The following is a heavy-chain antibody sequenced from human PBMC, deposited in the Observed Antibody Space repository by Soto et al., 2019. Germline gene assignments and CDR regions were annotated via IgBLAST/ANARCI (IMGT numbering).Heavy chain of an antibody. CDR1: GYTFTGYY. CDR3: AREVRPDSLYGMDV. V-gene: IGHV1-2*04. CDR2: INPNGGGT. D-gene: IGHD6-6*01. Sequence: ASVKVSCKASGYTFTGYYIRWVRHAPGQGLEWMGWINPNGGGTNYAQKFQDWVTMTRDTSISTACMELTRLTSDDTAVYYCAREVRPDSLYGMDVWGQGTTVTVSS. J-gene: IGHJ6*02.